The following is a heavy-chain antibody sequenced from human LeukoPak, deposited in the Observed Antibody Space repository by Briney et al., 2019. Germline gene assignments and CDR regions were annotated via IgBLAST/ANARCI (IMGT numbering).Heavy chain of an antibody. J-gene: IGHJ4*02. CDR2: ISGSGGST. V-gene: IGHV3-23*01. Sequence: PGGSLRLSCAASGFTFSRFWMTWVRQAPGKGLEWVSAISGSGGSTYYADSVKGRFTISRDNSKNTLYLQMNSLRAEDTAVYYCAKDIYYDILTGYSYWGQGTLVTVSS. CDR1: GFTFSRFW. CDR3: AKDIYYDILTGYSY. D-gene: IGHD3-9*01.